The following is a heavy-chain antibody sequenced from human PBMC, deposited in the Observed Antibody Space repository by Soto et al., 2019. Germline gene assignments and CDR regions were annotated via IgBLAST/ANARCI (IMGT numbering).Heavy chain of an antibody. D-gene: IGHD6-13*01. V-gene: IGHV3-11*06. CDR1: GFTFSDYY. J-gene: IGHJ6*02. CDR2: ISSSSSYT. Sequence: QVQLVESGGGLVKPGGSLRLSCAASGFTFSDYYMSWIRQAPGKGLEWVSYISSSSSYTNYADSVKGRFTISRDNAKNSLYLQMNSLRAEDTAVYYCARRYGSSWDYGMDVWGQGTTVTVSS. CDR3: ARRYGSSWDYGMDV.